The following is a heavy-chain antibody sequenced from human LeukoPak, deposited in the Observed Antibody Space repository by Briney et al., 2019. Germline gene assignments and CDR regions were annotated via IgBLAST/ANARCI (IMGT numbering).Heavy chain of an antibody. CDR2: IYYTGST. V-gene: IGHV4-59*08. J-gene: IGHJ2*01. CDR1: GGSISPFY. CDR3: ARREDFWYFDL. Sequence: SETLSLTCTVSGGSISPFYWSWIRQPPGKGLEWIGYIYYTGSTYYNPSLKSRVTFSVDTSKNHFSLNLISVTAADTAVYYCARREDFWYFDLWGRGTLVTVSS.